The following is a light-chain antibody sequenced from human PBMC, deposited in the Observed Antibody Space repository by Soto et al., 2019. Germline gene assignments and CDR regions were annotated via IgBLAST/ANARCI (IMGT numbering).Light chain of an antibody. CDR2: WAS. CDR3: QQYYSTPLT. CDR1: QSVLYSSNNKNY. Sequence: DIVMTQSPDSLAVSLGERATINCKSSQSVLYSSNNKNYLAWYQQKPGQPPKLLIYWASTRESGVPDRFSGGGSGTDFTLTISSLQAEDVAVCYCQQYYSTPLTFGGGTKVEIK. V-gene: IGKV4-1*01. J-gene: IGKJ4*01.